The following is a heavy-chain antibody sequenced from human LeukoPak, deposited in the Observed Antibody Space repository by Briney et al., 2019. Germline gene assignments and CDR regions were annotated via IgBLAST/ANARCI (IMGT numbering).Heavy chain of an antibody. CDR3: ARGRGNRYSSSWYDYYYYMDV. D-gene: IGHD6-13*01. CDR2: IDHSGST. V-gene: IGHV4-38-2*02. CDR1: GYSISSGYY. J-gene: IGHJ6*03. Sequence: PSETLSLTCTVSGYSISSGYYWGWIRQPPGKGLEWTGSIDHSGSTYYNPSLKSRITISVDTSKNQFSLKLSSVTAADTAVYYCARGRGNRYSSSWYDYYYYMDVWGKGTTVTVSS.